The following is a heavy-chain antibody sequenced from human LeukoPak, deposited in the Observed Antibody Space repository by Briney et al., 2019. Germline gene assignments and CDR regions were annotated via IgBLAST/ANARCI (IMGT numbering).Heavy chain of an antibody. CDR2: IKQDGAEK. J-gene: IGHJ5*02. CDR1: GFTFSSYW. CDR3: ARERGSGSYHPFDP. Sequence: GGSLRLSCVASGFTFSSYWMSWVRQAPGEGLESVANIKQDGAEKNYVDSVKGRFTISRDNAKNSLYLQMNSLRAEDTAVYYCARERGSGSYHPFDPWGQGTLATVSS. V-gene: IGHV3-7*01. D-gene: IGHD3-10*01.